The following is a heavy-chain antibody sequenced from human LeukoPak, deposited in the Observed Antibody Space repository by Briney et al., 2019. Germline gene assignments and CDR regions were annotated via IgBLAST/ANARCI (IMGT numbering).Heavy chain of an antibody. J-gene: IGHJ4*02. Sequence: PGESLRLSCAASGFTFSSYGMHWVRQAPGKGLEWVAVISYDGSNKYYEDSVKGRFTISRDNSKNTLYLQMNSLRAEDTAVYYCAKDWQLVDYWGQGTLVTVSS. D-gene: IGHD1-1*01. CDR2: ISYDGSNK. CDR3: AKDWQLVDY. CDR1: GFTFSSYG. V-gene: IGHV3-30*18.